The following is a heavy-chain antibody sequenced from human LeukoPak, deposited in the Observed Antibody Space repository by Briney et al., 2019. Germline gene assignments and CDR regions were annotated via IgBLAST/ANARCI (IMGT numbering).Heavy chain of an antibody. V-gene: IGHV3-73*01. CDR3: TRVFLKSYSDAFDI. J-gene: IGHJ3*02. Sequence: GGSVRLSCAASGFTFSGFAFHCVRQASGKGLEWVGRIRSKAHNYATVYAASVKGRFTISRDDSKNATYLQMNSLKTEDTAVYYCTRVFLKSYSDAFDIWGQGTMVTVSS. CDR2: IRSKAHNYAT. D-gene: IGHD1-26*01. CDR1: GFTFSGFA.